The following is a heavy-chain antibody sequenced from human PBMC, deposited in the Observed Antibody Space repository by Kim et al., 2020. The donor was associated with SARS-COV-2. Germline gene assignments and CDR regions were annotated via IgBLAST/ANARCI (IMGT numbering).Heavy chain of an antibody. CDR1: GGSISSYY. Sequence: SETLSLTCTVSGGSISSYYWSWIRQPPGKGLEWIGYIYYSGSTNYNPSLKSRVTISVDTSKNQFSLKLSSVTAADTAVYYCARYSGSYRGYFDYWGQGTLDTVSS. V-gene: IGHV4-59*01. J-gene: IGHJ4*02. CDR3: ARYSGSYRGYFDY. CDR2: IYYSGST. D-gene: IGHD1-26*01.